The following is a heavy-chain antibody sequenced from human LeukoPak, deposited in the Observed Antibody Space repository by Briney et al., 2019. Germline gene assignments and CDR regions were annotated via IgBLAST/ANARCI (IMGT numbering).Heavy chain of an antibody. CDR3: ARAALIYCTNGVCYEAYYYYYMDV. D-gene: IGHD2-8*01. CDR2: IIPIFGTA. J-gene: IGHJ6*03. Sequence: ASVKVSCKASGGTFSSYAISWVRQAPGQGLEWMGGIIPIFGTANYAQKFQGRVTITADESTSTAYMELSSLRSEDTAVYYCARAALIYCTNGVCYEAYYYYYMDVWGKGTTVTVSS. CDR1: GGTFSSYA. V-gene: IGHV1-69*13.